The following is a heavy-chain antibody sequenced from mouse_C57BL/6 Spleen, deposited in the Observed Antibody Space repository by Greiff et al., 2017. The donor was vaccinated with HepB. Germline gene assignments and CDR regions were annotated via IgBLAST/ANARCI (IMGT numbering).Heavy chain of an antibody. Sequence: VQLKESVAELVRPGASVKLSCTASGFNIKNTYMHWVKQRPEQGLEWIGRIDPANGNTKYAPKFQGKATITADTSSNTAYLQLSSLTSEDTAIYYCAITTVADWYFDVWGTGTTVTVSS. CDR2: IDPANGNT. J-gene: IGHJ1*03. CDR1: GFNIKNTY. V-gene: IGHV14-3*01. CDR3: AITTVADWYFDV. D-gene: IGHD1-1*01.